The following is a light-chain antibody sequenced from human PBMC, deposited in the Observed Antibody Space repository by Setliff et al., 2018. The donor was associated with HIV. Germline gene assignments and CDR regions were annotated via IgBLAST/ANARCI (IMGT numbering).Light chain of an antibody. V-gene: IGLV2-14*03. CDR2: DVS. Sequence: QSVLTQPASVSGSPGQSITISCTGTSSDVGAYNYVSWYQQHPGKAPKLMIYDVSNRPSGVSNRFSGSKSGNTAALTISGLQAEDEADYYCSSYTGSSTWVFGGGTKVTV. J-gene: IGLJ3*02. CDR3: SSYTGSSTWV. CDR1: SSDVGAYNY.